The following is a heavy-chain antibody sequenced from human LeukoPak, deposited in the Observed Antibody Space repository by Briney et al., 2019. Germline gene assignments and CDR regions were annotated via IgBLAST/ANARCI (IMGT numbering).Heavy chain of an antibody. CDR1: GFTFSSYA. CDR2: TVFDGSNE. Sequence: GGSLRLSCAASGFTFSSYAMHWVRQAPGKGLEWVAVTVFDGSNEYYADSVKGRFTISRDNSKNTVYLQMSGLRPEDTAVYYCARAPGGRSWYYFDYWGQGTLVTVSS. J-gene: IGHJ4*02. D-gene: IGHD6-13*01. CDR3: ARAPGGRSWYYFDY. V-gene: IGHV3-30*04.